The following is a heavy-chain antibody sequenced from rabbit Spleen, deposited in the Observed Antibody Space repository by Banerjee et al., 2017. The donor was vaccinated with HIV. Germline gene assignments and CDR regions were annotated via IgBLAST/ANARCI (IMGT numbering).Heavy chain of an antibody. D-gene: IGHD1-1*01. Sequence: QEQLVEYGGDLVQPEGSLTLTCKASGVSFSGDSYMCWVRQAPGKGLEWIACIDAGSSGFTYFASWAKGRFTISKTSSTTVTLQMTSLTAADTATYFCARDTRSSFSSYGMDLWGQGTLVTVS. J-gene: IGHJ6*01. V-gene: IGHV1S45*01. CDR1: GVSFSGDSY. CDR2: IDAGSSGFT. CDR3: ARDTRSSFSSYGMDL.